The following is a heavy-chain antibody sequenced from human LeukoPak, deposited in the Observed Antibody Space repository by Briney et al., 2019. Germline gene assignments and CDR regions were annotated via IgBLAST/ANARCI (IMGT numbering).Heavy chain of an antibody. CDR1: GCTFSNYW. D-gene: IGHD2-21*02. J-gene: IGHJ3*02. CDR2: IKQDATQK. CDR3: ARDCGSDCSQAFDI. Sequence: GGSLRLSCAASGCTFSNYWMSWVRQAPGKGLEWVADIKQDATQKYYVDSVEGRFTISRDNAKNSLYLQMNSLRVEDTAVYYCARDCGSDCSQAFDIWGQGTMVTVSS. V-gene: IGHV3-7*05.